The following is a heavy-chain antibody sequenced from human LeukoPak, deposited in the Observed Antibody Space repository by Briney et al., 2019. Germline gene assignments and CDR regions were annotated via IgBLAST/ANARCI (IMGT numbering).Heavy chain of an antibody. CDR3: ATTSYDILGYHDY. Sequence: GGSLRLSCAASGFTFSSYAMSWVRQAPGKGLEWVSAISGSGGSTYCADSVKGRFTISRDNSKNTLYLQTNSLRAEDTAVYYCATTSYDILGYHDYWGQGTLVTVSS. CDR2: ISGSGGST. J-gene: IGHJ4*02. D-gene: IGHD3-9*01. V-gene: IGHV3-23*01. CDR1: GFTFSSYA.